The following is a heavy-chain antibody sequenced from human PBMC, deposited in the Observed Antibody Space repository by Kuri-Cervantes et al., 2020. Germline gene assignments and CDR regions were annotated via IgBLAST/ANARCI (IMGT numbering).Heavy chain of an antibody. CDR1: GFTFSTYG. CDR2: IWYDGSKK. CDR3: AREYYDFWSGYSPLRGGFDP. J-gene: IGHJ5*02. D-gene: IGHD3-3*01. Sequence: GGSLRLSCAASGFTFSTYGMHWVRQAPGKGLEGVAVIWYDGSKKNYADSVKGRFTISRNNSKNTLYLQMNSLRAEDTAVYYCAREYYDFWSGYSPLRGGFDPWGQGTLVTVSS. V-gene: IGHV3-33*01.